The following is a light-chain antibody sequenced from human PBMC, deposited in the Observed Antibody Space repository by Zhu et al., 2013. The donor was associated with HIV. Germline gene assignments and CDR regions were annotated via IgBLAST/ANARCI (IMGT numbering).Light chain of an antibody. Sequence: EIVLTQSPGTLSLSPGERATLSCRASQSVSSSYLAWYQHKPGQAPRLLIYGASTRATNIPARFIGSGSGTDFTLTISSLLSEDVAIYYCQQYETGPPYTFGQGTKVEI. J-gene: IGKJ2*01. CDR3: QQYETGPPYT. CDR1: QSVSSSY. CDR2: GAS. V-gene: IGKV3-20*01.